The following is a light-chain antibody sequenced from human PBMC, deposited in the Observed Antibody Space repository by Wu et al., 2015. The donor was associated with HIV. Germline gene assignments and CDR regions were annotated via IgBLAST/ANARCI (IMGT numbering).Light chain of an antibody. J-gene: IGKJ2*01. CDR3: HQYYNYPRS. Sequence: AIRMTQYPSSLSASTGDTVTITCRASQHISDSLAWYQQKVPKAPKLLISGISTLQSGVPSRFNGSGSGTHFTLTINCLQSEDFASYYCHQYYNYPRSFGQGTKLDIK. CDR2: GIS. V-gene: IGKV1-8*01. CDR1: QHISDS.